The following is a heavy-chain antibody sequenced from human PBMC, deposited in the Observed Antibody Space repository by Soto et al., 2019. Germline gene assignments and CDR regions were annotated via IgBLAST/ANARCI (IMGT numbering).Heavy chain of an antibody. D-gene: IGHD4-17*01. CDR1: GVSISSGDFY. CDR2: IYHTGSS. J-gene: IGHJ4*02. CDR3: ARDVLDTTVDYYFEY. Sequence: SETLSLTCTVSGVSISSGDFYWSWIRQPPGKGLEWIGYIYHTGSSQYHPSLRGRVAFSMDTSKNQFSLELRSVTAADTAMYYCARDVLDTTVDYYFEYWGQGSMVTV. V-gene: IGHV4-30-4*01.